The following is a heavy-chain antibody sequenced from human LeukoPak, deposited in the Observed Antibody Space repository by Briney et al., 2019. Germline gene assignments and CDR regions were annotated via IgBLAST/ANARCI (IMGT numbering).Heavy chain of an antibody. D-gene: IGHD5-18*01. CDR1: GFTFSNAW. V-gene: IGHV3-15*01. J-gene: IGHJ4*02. CDR3: TTDHGLNTAMSSGY. CDR2: IKSKTDGGTT. Sequence: GGSLRLSCAASGFTFSNAWMSWVREAPGEGLEWVGRIKSKTDGGTTDYAAPVKGRFTISRDDSENTLYLQMNSLKTEDTAVYYCTTDHGLNTAMSSGYWGQGTLVTVSS.